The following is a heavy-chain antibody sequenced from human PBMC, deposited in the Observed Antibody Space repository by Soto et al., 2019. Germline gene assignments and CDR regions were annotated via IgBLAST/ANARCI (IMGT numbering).Heavy chain of an antibody. CDR1: GFTFDDYA. J-gene: IGHJ4*02. CDR3: AKDGPPHKFDRLGYYFDY. Sequence: LSCAASGFTFDDYAMHWVRQAPGKGLEWVSGISWNSGSIGYADSVKGRFTISRDNAKNSPYLQMNGLRAEDTALYYCAKDGPPHKFDRLGYYFDYWGQGTLVTVSS. V-gene: IGHV3-9*01. D-gene: IGHD3-9*01. CDR2: ISWNSGSI.